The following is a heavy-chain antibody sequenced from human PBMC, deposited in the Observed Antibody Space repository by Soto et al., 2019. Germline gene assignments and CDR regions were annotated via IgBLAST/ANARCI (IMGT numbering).Heavy chain of an antibody. CDR1: GVTFSGSA. CDR2: IRSKGNNYAT. J-gene: IGHJ6*03. Sequence: EVQLVESGGGLVQPGGSLKLSCAASGVTFSGSAMHWVRQASGKGLEWVGRIRSKGNNYATAYGASLKGRFTISRDDSTNTAYMQMNSLNTEDTAVYYCSRQASDFWSGKPQYYMDVWGKGTTVTVSS. CDR3: SRQASDFWSGKPQYYMDV. D-gene: IGHD3-3*01. V-gene: IGHV3-73*01.